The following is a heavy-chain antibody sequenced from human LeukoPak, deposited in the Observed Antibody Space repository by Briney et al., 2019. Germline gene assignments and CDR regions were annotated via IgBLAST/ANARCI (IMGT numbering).Heavy chain of an antibody. CDR2: IYYSGST. J-gene: IGHJ3*02. D-gene: IGHD3-22*01. CDR3: ARVERITMIVVVITGAFDI. CDR1: GGSISSYY. V-gene: IGHV4-30-4*01. Sequence: SETLSLTCTVSGGSISSYYWSWIRQAPGKGLEWIGYIYYSGSTYYNPSLKSRVTISVDTSKNQFSLKLSSVTAADTAVYYCARVERITMIVVVITGAFDIWGQGTMVTVSS.